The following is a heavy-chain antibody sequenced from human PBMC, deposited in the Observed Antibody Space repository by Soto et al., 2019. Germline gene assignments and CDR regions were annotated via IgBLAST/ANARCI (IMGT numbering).Heavy chain of an antibody. V-gene: IGHV4-59*01. CDR1: GGSISSYY. CDR3: ARDGYGDLIFDY. Sequence: QVQLQESGPGLVKPSETLSLTCTVSGGSISSYYWSWIRQPPGKGLEWIGYIYYSGSTNYNPSLKSRVTISVDTSKNQFSLKLSSVTAADTAVYYCARDGYGDLIFDYWGQGTLVTVSS. J-gene: IGHJ4*02. D-gene: IGHD4-17*01. CDR2: IYYSGST.